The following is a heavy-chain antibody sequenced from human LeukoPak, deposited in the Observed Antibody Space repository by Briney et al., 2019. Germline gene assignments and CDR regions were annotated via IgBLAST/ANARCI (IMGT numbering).Heavy chain of an antibody. J-gene: IGHJ5*02. CDR1: GFTFSSYW. CDR2: INSDGSST. V-gene: IGHV3-74*01. Sequence: GGSLRLSCAASGFTFSSYWMHRVRQAPGKGLVWVSRINSDGSSTSYADSVKGRFTISRDNAKNTLYLQMNSLRAEDTAVFYCGAAGTWNRIDPWGQGTLVTVSS. CDR3: GAAGTWNRIDP. D-gene: IGHD6-13*01.